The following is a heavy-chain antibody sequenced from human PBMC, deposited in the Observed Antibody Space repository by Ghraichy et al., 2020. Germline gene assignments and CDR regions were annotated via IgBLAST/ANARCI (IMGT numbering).Heavy chain of an antibody. D-gene: IGHD4/OR15-4a*01. CDR2: VSFHGTVQ. CDR1: GFTFGSFG. V-gene: IGHV3-30*18. Sequence: GGSLRLSCAASGFTFGSFGMHWVRQAPGKGLDWVVVVSFHGTVQYYADSVKGRFTISRDNCKNMLYLEMNSLITEDTGVYYCAKEGSTGTNYLYDSWGQGTLVTVAS. J-gene: IGHJ4*02. CDR3: AKEGSTGTNYLYDS.